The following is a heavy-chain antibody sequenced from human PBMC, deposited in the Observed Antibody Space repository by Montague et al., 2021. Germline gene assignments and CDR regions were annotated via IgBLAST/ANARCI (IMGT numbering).Heavy chain of an antibody. D-gene: IGHD6-19*01. CDR1: GLSLNTRAVG. CDR2: IYWNDDK. Sequence: PALVKPTQTLTLTCNFSGLSLNTRAVGVGWIRQPPGKALEWLALIYWNDDKRYSPSLKSRLTITKDTSKNQVVLTMTNADPVDTATYYCARHNSGWYPDFDYWSQRTLVTVSS. CDR3: ARHNSGWYPDFDY. J-gene: IGHJ4*02. V-gene: IGHV2-5*01.